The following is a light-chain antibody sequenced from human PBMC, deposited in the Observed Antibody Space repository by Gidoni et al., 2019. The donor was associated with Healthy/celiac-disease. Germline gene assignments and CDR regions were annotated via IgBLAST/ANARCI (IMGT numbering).Light chain of an antibody. CDR2: AAS. CDR1: QGISTY. CDR3: HKYNSAPPT. J-gene: IGKJ1*01. Sequence: DIQMNQSPSSLSASVGDRVTITCRASQGISTYLAWYQQNPGKVPKLLIYAASTLQSGVPSRFSGSGSGTAFTLTLSSLHPEDVATYYCHKYNSAPPTFGQGTKVEIK. V-gene: IGKV1-27*01.